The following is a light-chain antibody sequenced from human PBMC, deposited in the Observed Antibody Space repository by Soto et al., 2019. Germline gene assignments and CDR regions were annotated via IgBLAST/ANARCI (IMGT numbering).Light chain of an antibody. V-gene: IGKV1-5*03. Sequence: DIQMTQSPSTLSASVGDRVTITCRASQSLSSWLAWYQQKPGKAPNLLIYKPSSLESGVPSRFSGSGSGTEFTLTISSLKRDDFATDYCQQYNSFPYTFGQGTKLEIK. CDR3: QQYNSFPYT. CDR1: QSLSSW. CDR2: KPS. J-gene: IGKJ2*01.